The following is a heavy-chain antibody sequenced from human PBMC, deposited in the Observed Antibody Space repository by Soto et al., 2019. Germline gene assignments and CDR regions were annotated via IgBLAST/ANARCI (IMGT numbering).Heavy chain of an antibody. V-gene: IGHV3-30-3*01. CDR1: GFTFSSYA. CDR3: ARVSVEMATIWAFDI. J-gene: IGHJ3*02. CDR2: ISYDGSNK. Sequence: ESGGGVVQPGRSLRLSCAASGFTFSSYAMHWVRQAPGKGLEWVAVISYDGSNKYYADSVKGRFTISRDNSKNTLYLQMNSLRAEDTAVYYCARVSVEMATIWAFDIWGQGTMVTVSS. D-gene: IGHD5-12*01.